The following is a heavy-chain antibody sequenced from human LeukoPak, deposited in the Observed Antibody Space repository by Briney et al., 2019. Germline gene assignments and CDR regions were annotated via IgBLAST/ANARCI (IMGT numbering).Heavy chain of an antibody. Sequence: ASVKVSCKASGGTFSSYAISWVRQAPGQGLEWMGGIIPIFGTANYAQKFQGRVTITADKSTSTAYMELSSLRSEDTAVYYCAREGSHSSGYYDYWGQGTLVTVSS. D-gene: IGHD3-22*01. CDR3: AREGSHSSGYYDY. V-gene: IGHV1-69*06. CDR1: GGTFSSYA. CDR2: IIPIFGTA. J-gene: IGHJ4*02.